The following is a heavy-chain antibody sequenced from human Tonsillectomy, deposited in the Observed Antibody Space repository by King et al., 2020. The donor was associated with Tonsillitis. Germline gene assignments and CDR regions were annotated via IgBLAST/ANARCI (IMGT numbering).Heavy chain of an antibody. J-gene: IGHJ5*02. V-gene: IGHV2-5*01. CDR1: GFSXSTSGVS. Sequence: ITLKESGPTLVKPTQTLTLTCTFSGFSXSTSGVSMGWIRQPPGKALEWLALIYXXDDKRYSPSLKSRLTITKDTSKNQVVLTVTNMDPVDTATYYCAHXXGXXRYXDWLXFXPPXDPXXXGTLVTVSS. CDR3: AHXXGXXRYXDWLXFXPPXDP. D-gene: IGHD3-9*01. CDR2: IYXXDDK.